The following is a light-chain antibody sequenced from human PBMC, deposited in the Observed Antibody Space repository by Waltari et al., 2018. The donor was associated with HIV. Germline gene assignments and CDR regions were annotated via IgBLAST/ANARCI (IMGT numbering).Light chain of an antibody. Sequence: QSVLTQPPSVSGAPGQRVTISCTGGSSNIGAPYDVHWYQQFPGSAPKLTSYGSTKRPAGVTYRFSGSKSGTSASLAITGLQAEDEADYYCQSYDNSLGVVFGGGTKLTVL. V-gene: IGLV1-40*01. CDR1: SSNIGAPYD. J-gene: IGLJ2*01. CDR3: QSYDNSLGVV. CDR2: GST.